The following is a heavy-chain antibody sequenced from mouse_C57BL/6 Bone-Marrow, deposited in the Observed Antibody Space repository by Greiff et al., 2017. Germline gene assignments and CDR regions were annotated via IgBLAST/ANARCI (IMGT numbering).Heavy chain of an antibody. CDR3: ARRGFHYDAGGYYFDY. CDR1: GYTFPSYW. Sequence: QQSCQASGYTFPSYWMQWVKQRPGQGLEWIGEIDPSDSYTNYNQKFKGKATLTVDTSSSTAYMQLSSLTSEDAAFYYFARRGFHYDAGGYYFDYWGQGTTLTVSS. J-gene: IGHJ2*01. D-gene: IGHD1-2*01. CDR2: IDPSDSYT. V-gene: IGHV1-50*01.